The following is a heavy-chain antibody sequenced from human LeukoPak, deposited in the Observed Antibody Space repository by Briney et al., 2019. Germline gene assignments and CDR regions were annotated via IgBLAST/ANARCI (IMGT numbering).Heavy chain of an antibody. CDR3: ARRQELLRSNWYFDL. D-gene: IGHD1-26*01. V-gene: IGHV4-59*08. CDR2: IYYSETT. J-gene: IGHJ2*01. CDR1: GGSISSYY. Sequence: SETLSLTCSVSGGSISSYYWSWIRQPPGKGLEWIGYIYYSETTNYNPSLKSRVTISIDTSKNQFSLKLSSVTAADTAVYYCARRQELLRSNWYFDLWGRGTLVTVSS.